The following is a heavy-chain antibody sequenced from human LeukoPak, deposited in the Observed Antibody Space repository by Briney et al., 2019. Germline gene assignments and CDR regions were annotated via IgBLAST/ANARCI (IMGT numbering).Heavy chain of an antibody. CDR3: AKLIDYGGNSVSY. CDR2: ITSDGSNK. Sequence: WRSLRLSCAASGFTFSSYGMHWVRQAPGKGLERVGVITSDGSNKYYADSVKGRFTIDRYNSKNTLYLQMNSMRAEDTAVYYCAKLIDYGGNSVSYWGQGTLVTVSS. D-gene: IGHD4-23*01. V-gene: IGHV3-30*18. CDR1: GFTFSSYG. J-gene: IGHJ4*02.